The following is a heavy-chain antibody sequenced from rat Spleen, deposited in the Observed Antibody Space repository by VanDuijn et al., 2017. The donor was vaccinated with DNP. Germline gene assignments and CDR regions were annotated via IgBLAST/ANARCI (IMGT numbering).Heavy chain of an antibody. CDR3: ARWSDYFDY. CDR2: ISYSGST. V-gene: IGHV3-1*01. CDR1: GYSITTTY. J-gene: IGHJ2*01. Sequence: EVQLQESGPGLVKPSQSLSLTCSVTGYSITTTYWGWIRTFPGNKMEWIGHISYSGSTTYNPSLKSRISITRDTSKNQFFLQLNSITTEDTATYYCARWSDYFDYWGQGVMVTVSS.